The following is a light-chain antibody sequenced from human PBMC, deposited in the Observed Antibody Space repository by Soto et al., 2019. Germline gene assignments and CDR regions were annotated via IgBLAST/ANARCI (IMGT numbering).Light chain of an antibody. J-gene: IGLJ1*01. CDR1: SSNVGYYNY. Sequence: QSALTQPRSVSGSPGQSVTISCTGTSSNVGYYNYVSWYQQYPGKAPKVIIYDVSERPSGVPDRFSGSKSGTTASLTISGLQAEDEADYYCCSSAGSPRYVFGTGTKVTVL. CDR2: DVS. V-gene: IGLV2-11*01. CDR3: CSSAGSPRYV.